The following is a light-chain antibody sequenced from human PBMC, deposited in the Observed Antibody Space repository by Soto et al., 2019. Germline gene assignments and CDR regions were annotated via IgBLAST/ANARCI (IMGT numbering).Light chain of an antibody. CDR1: SSDVGGYDY. V-gene: IGLV2-14*01. Sequence: QSALTQPASVSGSPGQSITISCTGTSSDVGGYDYVSWYRQHPGKAPKLMIYDVSNRPSGVSNRFSGSKPGNTASLTISGLQAEDEADYYCSSYTVSSTLVVFGGGTKLTVL. CDR3: SSYTVSSTLVV. CDR2: DVS. J-gene: IGLJ2*01.